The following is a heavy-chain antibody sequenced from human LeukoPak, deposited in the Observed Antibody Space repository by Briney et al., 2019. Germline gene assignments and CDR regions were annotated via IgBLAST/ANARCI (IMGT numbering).Heavy chain of an antibody. CDR1: GFNFTKAW. CDR3: ATGSNGLS. CDR2: IKGKTDGGTT. J-gene: IGHJ5*01. D-gene: IGHD2-8*01. Sequence: GGSLRLSCTASGFNFTKAWMSWVRQAPGKGLEWVGRIKGKTDGGTTDYAAHVTGRFVISRDDSKDTLYLHMNSLKSEDTAVYYCATGSNGLSWGHGTLVTVSS. V-gene: IGHV3-15*01.